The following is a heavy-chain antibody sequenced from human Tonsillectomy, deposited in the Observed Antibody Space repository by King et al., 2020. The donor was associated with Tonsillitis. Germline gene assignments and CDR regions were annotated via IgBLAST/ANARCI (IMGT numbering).Heavy chain of an antibody. Sequence: VQLVESGGGFIQLGGSLRLSCAASGFTFSSYVMSWVRQAPGKGLEWVSGISGSGGSTYYADSVKGWFAISRDNSKNILYLQMNSLRAEDTAVYYCAKDRDFWSPHGMDVWGQGTTVTVSS. CDR1: GFTFSSYV. V-gene: IGHV3-23*04. CDR3: AKDRDFWSPHGMDV. CDR2: ISGSGGST. J-gene: IGHJ6*02. D-gene: IGHD3-3*01.